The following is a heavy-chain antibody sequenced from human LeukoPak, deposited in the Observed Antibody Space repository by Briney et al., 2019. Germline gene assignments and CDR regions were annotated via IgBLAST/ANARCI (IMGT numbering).Heavy chain of an antibody. CDR1: GYSFTSYW. Sequence: GESLKISCKGSGYSFTSYWIGWVRQMPGKGLEWMGIIYPGDSDTGYSPSFQGQVTISADKSISTANLQWSSLKASDTAMYYCARAGCSGGSCYYPLNYWGQGTLVTVSS. V-gene: IGHV5-51*01. D-gene: IGHD2-15*01. J-gene: IGHJ4*02. CDR3: ARAGCSGGSCYYPLNY. CDR2: IYPGDSDT.